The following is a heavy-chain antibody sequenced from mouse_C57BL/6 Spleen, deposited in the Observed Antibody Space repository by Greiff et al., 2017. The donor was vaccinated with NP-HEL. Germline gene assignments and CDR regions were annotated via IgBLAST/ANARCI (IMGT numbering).Heavy chain of an antibody. D-gene: IGHD2-5*01. CDR1: GYTFTSYW. CDR3: ARSRYSNYENYAMDY. J-gene: IGHJ4*01. V-gene: IGHV1-64*01. Sequence: QVQLKQPGAELVKPGASVKLSCKASGYTFTSYWMHWVKQRPGQGLEWIGMIHPNSGSTNYNEKFKSKATLTVDKSSSTAYMQLSSLTSEDSAVYYCARSRYSNYENYAMDYWGQGTSVTVSS. CDR2: IHPNSGST.